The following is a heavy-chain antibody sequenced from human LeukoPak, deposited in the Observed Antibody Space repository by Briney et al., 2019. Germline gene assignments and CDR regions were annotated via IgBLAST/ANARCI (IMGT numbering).Heavy chain of an antibody. J-gene: IGHJ4*02. CDR3: ARGAPRRDGYNSPFDY. CDR2: IRYDGSNK. V-gene: IGHV3-30*02. D-gene: IGHD5-24*01. Sequence: TGGSLRLSCAASGFTFSSYGMHWVRQAPGKGLEWVAFIRYDGSNKYYADSVKGRFTISRDNSKNTLYLQMNSLRAEDTAVYYCARGAPRRDGYNSPFDYWGQGTLVTVSS. CDR1: GFTFSSYG.